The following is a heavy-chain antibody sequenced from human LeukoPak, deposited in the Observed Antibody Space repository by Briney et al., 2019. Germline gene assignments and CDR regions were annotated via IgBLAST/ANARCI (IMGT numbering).Heavy chain of an antibody. CDR3: AKDGRRIDAFDI. CDR2: ISGSGGST. V-gene: IGHV3-23*01. CDR1: GFTFSSYG. Sequence: GGSLRLSCAASGFTFSSYGMSWVRQAPGKGLEWVSAISGSGGSTYYADSVKGRFTISRDNSKNTLYLQMDSLRAEDTAVYYCAKDGRRIDAFDIWGQGTMVTVSS. J-gene: IGHJ3*02.